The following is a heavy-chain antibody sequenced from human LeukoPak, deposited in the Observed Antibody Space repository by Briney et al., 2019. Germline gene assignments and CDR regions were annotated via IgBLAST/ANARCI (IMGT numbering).Heavy chain of an antibody. V-gene: IGHV4-59*01. Sequence: SETLSLTCTVSGGSISSYYWSWIRQPPGKGLEWIGYIYYSGSTNYNPSLKSRVTISVDTSKNQFSLKLSSVTAADTAVYYCARQTCSSTSCYTGYWGQGTLVTVSS. CDR2: IYYSGST. CDR3: ARQTCSSTSCYTGY. J-gene: IGHJ4*02. D-gene: IGHD2-2*02. CDR1: GGSISSYY.